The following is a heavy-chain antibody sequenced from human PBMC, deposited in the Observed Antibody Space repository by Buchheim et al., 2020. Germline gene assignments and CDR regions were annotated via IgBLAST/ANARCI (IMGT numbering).Heavy chain of an antibody. J-gene: IGHJ6*02. Sequence: QLLESGGGLVQPGTSLRLSCEASGFPFSSYAMSRVRQAPGKGLEWVAAVSGTGGSTFYADSVKGRFTISRDNSKNTFYLQMDSLRADDTAVYYCAKDSGYNYTGLDVWGQGTT. V-gene: IGHV3-23*01. CDR2: VSGTGGST. CDR1: GFPFSSYA. CDR3: AKDSGYNYTGLDV.